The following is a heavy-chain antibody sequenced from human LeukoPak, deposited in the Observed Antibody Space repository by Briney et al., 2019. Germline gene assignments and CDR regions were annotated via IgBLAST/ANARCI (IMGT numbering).Heavy chain of an antibody. J-gene: IGHJ4*02. D-gene: IGHD3-22*01. V-gene: IGHV3-21*01. Sequence: PGGSLRLSCAASGFTFSSYSMNWVRQGPGKGLEWVSSISSSSSYIYYADSVKGRFTISRDNAKNSLYLQMNSLRAEDTAVYYCARELYDSSGFDYWGQGTLVTVSS. CDR3: ARELYDSSGFDY. CDR1: GFTFSSYS. CDR2: ISSSSSYI.